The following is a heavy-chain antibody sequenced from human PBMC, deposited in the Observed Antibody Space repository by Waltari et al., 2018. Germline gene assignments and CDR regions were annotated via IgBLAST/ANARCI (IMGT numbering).Heavy chain of an antibody. CDR2: IYSGGVTT. CDR1: GFTFSSYA. CDR3: AKGTNWNGGGFDY. Sequence: EVQVLESGGDLVQPGGSLRLSCAASGFTFSSYAMNWVRQAPGKGLEWVSIIYSGGVTTYYADSVKGRFTISRDNSKNTLYLQMNSLRAEDTAVYYCAKGTNWNGGGFDYWGQGTLVTVSS. D-gene: IGHD1-1*01. J-gene: IGHJ4*02. V-gene: IGHV3-23*03.